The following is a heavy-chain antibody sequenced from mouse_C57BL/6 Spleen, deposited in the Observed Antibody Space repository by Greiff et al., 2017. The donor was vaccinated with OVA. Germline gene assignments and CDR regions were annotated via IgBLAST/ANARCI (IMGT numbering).Heavy chain of an antibody. J-gene: IGHJ2*01. CDR1: GYTFTSYW. CDR3: ARGEDYDTGYFDY. D-gene: IGHD2-4*01. V-gene: IGHV1-64*01. Sequence: QVQLKQPGAELVQPGASVTLSCKASGYTFTSYWMHWVKQRPGQGLEWIGMIHPNSGSTNYNEKFTSKATLTVDKSSSTAYMQLSSLTSEDSAVYYCARGEDYDTGYFDYWGQGTTLTVSS. CDR2: IHPNSGST.